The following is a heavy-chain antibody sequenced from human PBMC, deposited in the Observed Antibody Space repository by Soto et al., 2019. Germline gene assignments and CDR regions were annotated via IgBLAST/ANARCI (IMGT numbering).Heavy chain of an antibody. V-gene: IGHV3-53*01. CDR2: IYSGGST. J-gene: IGHJ6*02. CDR3: ARVALWFGYGMDV. Sequence: EVQLVESGGGLIEPGGSLRLSCAASGFTVSSNYMSWVRQAPGKGLEWVSVIYSGGSTYYADSVKGRFTISRDNSKNTLYLQMNSLRADDTAVYYCARVALWFGYGMDVWGQGTTVTVSS. CDR1: GFTVSSNY. D-gene: IGHD3-10*01.